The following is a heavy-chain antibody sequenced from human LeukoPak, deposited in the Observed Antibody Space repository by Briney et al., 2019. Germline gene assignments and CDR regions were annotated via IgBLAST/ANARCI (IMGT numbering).Heavy chain of an antibody. CDR3: ARDVRRVTMVRGVSSWFDP. D-gene: IGHD3-10*01. CDR2: IYYSGST. CDR1: GGSISSYY. V-gene: IGHV4-59*01. J-gene: IGHJ5*02. Sequence: PSETLSLTCTVSGGSISSYYWSWIRQPPGKGLEWIGYIYYSGSTNYNPSLKSRVTISVDTSKNQFSLKLSSVAAADTAVYYCARDVRRVTMVRGVSSWFDPWGQGTLVTVSS.